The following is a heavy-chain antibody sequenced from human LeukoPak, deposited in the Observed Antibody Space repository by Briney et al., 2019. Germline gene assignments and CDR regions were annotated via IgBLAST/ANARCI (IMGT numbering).Heavy chain of an antibody. CDR3: AREIVGATVFDY. J-gene: IGHJ4*02. V-gene: IGHV4-30-2*01. D-gene: IGHD1-26*01. CDR1: GGSISSGGYY. CDR2: IYHSGST. Sequence: SQTLSLTCTVSGGSISSGGYYWSWIRQPPGKGLEWIGYIYHSGSTYYNPSLKSRVTISVDRSKNQFSLKLSSVTAADTAVYYCAREIVGATVFDYWGQGTLVTVSS.